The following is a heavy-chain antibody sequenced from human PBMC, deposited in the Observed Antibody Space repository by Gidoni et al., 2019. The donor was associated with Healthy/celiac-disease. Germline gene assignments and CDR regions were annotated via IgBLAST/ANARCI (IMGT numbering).Heavy chain of an antibody. CDR3: TTDTSSGWYDY. CDR1: GFTFSNAW. CDR2: IKSKTDGGTT. D-gene: IGHD6-19*01. V-gene: IGHV3-15*01. Sequence: EVQLVESGGGLVKHGGSLRLSCAASGFTFSNAWMSWVRQAPGKGLEWVGRIKSKTDGGTTDYAAPVKGRFTISRDDSKNTLYLQMNSLKTEDTAVYYCTTDTSSGWYDYWGQGTLVTVSS. J-gene: IGHJ4*02.